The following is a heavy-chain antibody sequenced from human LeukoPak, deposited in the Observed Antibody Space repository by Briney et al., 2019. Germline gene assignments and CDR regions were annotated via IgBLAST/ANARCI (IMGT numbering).Heavy chain of an antibody. CDR1: GGSISSSSYY. CDR2: IYYSGST. V-gene: IGHV4-39*01. Sequence: PSETLSLTCTVSGGSISSSSYYWGWIRQPPGKGLEWIGSIYYSGSTYYNPSLKSRVTISVDTSKNQFSLKLSSVTAADTAVYYCARHLRLEWLLSCCSGLYFDYWGQRTLVTVSS. CDR3: ARHLRLEWLLSCCSGLYFDY. J-gene: IGHJ4*02. D-gene: IGHD3-3*01.